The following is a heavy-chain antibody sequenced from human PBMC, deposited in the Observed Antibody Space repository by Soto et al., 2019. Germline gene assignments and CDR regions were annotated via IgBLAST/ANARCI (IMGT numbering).Heavy chain of an antibody. J-gene: IGHJ5*02. CDR1: GYTFASYG. CDR2: ISAYNGNT. V-gene: IGHV1-18*01. CDR3: ARGYYDFWSGYYEAWFDP. Sequence: ASVKVSCKASGYTFASYGISWVRQAPGQGLEWMGWISAYNGNTNYAQKLQGRVTMTTDTSTSTAYMELRSLRSDDTAVYYCARGYYDFWSGYYEAWFDPWGQGTLVT. D-gene: IGHD3-3*01.